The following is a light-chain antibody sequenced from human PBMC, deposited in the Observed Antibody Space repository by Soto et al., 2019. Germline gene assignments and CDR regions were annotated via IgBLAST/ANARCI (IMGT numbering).Light chain of an antibody. CDR3: QQYGSSPFT. CDR2: GAS. Sequence: EIVLTQSPGTLSLSPGERATPSCRASQSVSSSYLAWYQQKPGQAPRLLIYGASSRATGIPDRFSGSGSGTDFTLTISRLEPEDFAVYYCQQYGSSPFTFGGGNKFEIK. V-gene: IGKV3-20*01. CDR1: QSVSSSY. J-gene: IGKJ4*01.